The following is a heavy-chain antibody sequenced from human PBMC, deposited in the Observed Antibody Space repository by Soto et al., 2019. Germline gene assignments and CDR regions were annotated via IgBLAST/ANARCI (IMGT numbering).Heavy chain of an antibody. V-gene: IGHV4-61*03. CDR1: GDSVGSASYY. Sequence: QVQLQESGPGLLKPSETLSLTCTVSGDSVGSASYYWTWIRQPPGEGLEWIGYISATGSTNYNPSLKSRLTISVDTSKNHFSLRLNSVTAADTAVYYCARDIRGYSRAFDYWGQGTLVTVSS. D-gene: IGHD5-18*01. CDR2: ISATGST. J-gene: IGHJ4*02. CDR3: ARDIRGYSRAFDY.